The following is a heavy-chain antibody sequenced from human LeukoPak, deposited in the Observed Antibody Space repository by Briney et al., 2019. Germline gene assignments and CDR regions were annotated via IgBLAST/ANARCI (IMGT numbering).Heavy chain of an antibody. CDR1: GFTFSSYG. Sequence: GGSLRLSCAASGFTFSSYGMHWVRQAPGKGLEWVAFRRYDGSNKYYAASVKGRFTISRDNSKNTLYLQMNSLRAEDTAVYYCATLDIVVVPAARNSFDIWGQGTMVTVSS. J-gene: IGHJ3*02. CDR3: ATLDIVVVPAARNSFDI. CDR2: RRYDGSNK. D-gene: IGHD2-2*03. V-gene: IGHV3-30*02.